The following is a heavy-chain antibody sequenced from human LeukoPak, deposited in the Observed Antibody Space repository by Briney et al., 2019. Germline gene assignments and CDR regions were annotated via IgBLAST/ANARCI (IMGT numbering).Heavy chain of an antibody. J-gene: IGHJ4*02. D-gene: IGHD6-6*01. CDR3: TRRDSQLALDY. Sequence: PGGSLRLSCAASGFTFSGSAMHWVRQASGKGLEWVGRIRSKANSYAAAYAASVKGRFTISRDDSKNTAYLQMNSLKTEDTAVYYCTRRDSQLALDYWGQGTLVTVSS. CDR1: GFTFSGSA. V-gene: IGHV3-73*01. CDR2: IRSKANSYAA.